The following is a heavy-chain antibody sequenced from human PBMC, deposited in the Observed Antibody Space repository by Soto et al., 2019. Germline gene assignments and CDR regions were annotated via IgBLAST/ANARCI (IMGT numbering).Heavy chain of an antibody. CDR2: ISSSSSTI. Sequence: LRLSCAASGFTFSSYSMNWVRQAPGKGLEWVSYISSSSSTIYYADSVKGRFTISRDNSKNSLYLQMNSLRAEDTAVYYCVKDPCSSTSCYKYYYYMDVWGKGTTVTVSS. D-gene: IGHD2-2*02. V-gene: IGHV3-48*01. CDR3: VKDPCSSTSCYKYYYYMDV. CDR1: GFTFSSYS. J-gene: IGHJ6*03.